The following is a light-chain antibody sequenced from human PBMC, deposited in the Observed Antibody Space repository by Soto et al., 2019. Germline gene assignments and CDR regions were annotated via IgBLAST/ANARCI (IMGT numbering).Light chain of an antibody. Sequence: QSALTQPASVSGSPGQSITISCTGTSGDVGGYDYVSWYQQHPGKAPKLMIYEVSNRPSGVSNRFSGSKSGNTASLTISGLQAEDEADYYCSSFAAGKTDVFGTGTKLTVL. J-gene: IGLJ1*01. CDR1: SGDVGGYDY. CDR2: EVS. CDR3: SSFAAGKTDV. V-gene: IGLV2-14*01.